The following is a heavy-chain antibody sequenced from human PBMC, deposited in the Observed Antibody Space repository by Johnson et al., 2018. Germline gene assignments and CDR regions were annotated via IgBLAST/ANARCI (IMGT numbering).Heavy chain of an antibody. D-gene: IGHD3-22*01. CDR1: GGSFSGYY. V-gene: IGHV4-34*01. Sequence: QVQLQQWGAGLLKPSETLSLTCAVYGGSFSGYYWSWIRQPPGKGLEWIGEINHSGSTNYNPSLKSRVTISLDTSKNQFSLKLNSVTAADTAVYYCARVIRYYYDSSGYSPREYMDVWGKGTTVTVSS. CDR2: INHSGST. J-gene: IGHJ6*03. CDR3: ARVIRYYYDSSGYSPREYMDV.